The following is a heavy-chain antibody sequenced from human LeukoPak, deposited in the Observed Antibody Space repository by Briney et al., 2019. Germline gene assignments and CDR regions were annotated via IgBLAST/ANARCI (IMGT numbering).Heavy chain of an antibody. CDR1: GGTFSSYA. V-gene: IGHV1-69*04. CDR3: ARSSGIWYFDL. D-gene: IGHD3-10*01. J-gene: IGHJ2*01. CDR2: IIPILGIA. Sequence: SVKVSCKASGGTFSSYAISWVRQAPGQGLEWMGRIIPILGIANYAQKFQGRVTITADKSTSTAYMELSSLRSEDTAVYYCARSSGIWYFDLWGHGTLVTVSS.